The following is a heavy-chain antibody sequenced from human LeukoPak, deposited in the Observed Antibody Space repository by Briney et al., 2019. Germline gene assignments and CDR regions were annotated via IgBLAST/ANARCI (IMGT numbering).Heavy chain of an antibody. Sequence: ASVKVSCKASGYTFTSYAMNWVRQAPGQGLEWMGWINTNTGNPTYAQGFTGRFVFSLDTSVSTAYLQISSLKAEDTAVYYCARDRVDTAMVTYYYYGMDVWGQGTTVTVSS. J-gene: IGHJ6*02. D-gene: IGHD5-18*01. CDR3: ARDRVDTAMVTYYYYGMDV. V-gene: IGHV7-4-1*02. CDR1: GYTFTSYA. CDR2: INTNTGNP.